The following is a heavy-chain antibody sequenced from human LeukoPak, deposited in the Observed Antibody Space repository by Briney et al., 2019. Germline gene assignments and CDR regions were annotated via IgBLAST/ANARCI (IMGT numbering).Heavy chain of an antibody. V-gene: IGHV3-21*01. CDR1: GFTFSSYI. D-gene: IGHD6-13*01. Sequence: GGFLRLSCAASGFTFSSYIMKLVRQAPGKGVEWVSTISPSSTYIKYADSVEGRFTTSRDNSKNSLYLQMNSLRGEDTAVYYCARDLPTGWGQQTWGHWGQGTLVTVSS. CDR2: ISPSSTYI. J-gene: IGHJ4*02. CDR3: ARDLPTGWGQQTWGH.